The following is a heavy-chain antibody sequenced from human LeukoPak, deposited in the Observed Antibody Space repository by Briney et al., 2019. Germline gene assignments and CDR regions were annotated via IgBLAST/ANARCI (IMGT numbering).Heavy chain of an antibody. CDR2: ITRSGSII. D-gene: IGHD3/OR15-3a*01. V-gene: IGHV3-48*03. CDR1: GFTFSSYA. Sequence: TGGSLRLSCAASGFTFSSYAMNWVRQAPGKGLECVSYITRSGSIIQYADSVKGRFTISRDNANNSLYLQMNSLRAEDTAVYNCARDRDFSMDVWGQGTTVTVSS. CDR3: ARDRDFSMDV. J-gene: IGHJ6*02.